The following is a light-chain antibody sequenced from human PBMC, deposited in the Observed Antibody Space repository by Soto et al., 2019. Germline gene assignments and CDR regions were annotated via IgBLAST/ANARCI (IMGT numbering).Light chain of an antibody. J-gene: IGKJ4*01. CDR3: QQLNSYPLT. CDR2: KAS. V-gene: IGKV1-5*03. CDR1: QTISSW. Sequence: DIQMTQSPSTLSGSVGDRVTITCRASQTISSWLAWYQQKPGKAPKLLIYKASTLKSGVPSRFSGSGFGTEFTLIISSLQPEDFATYYCQQLNSYPLTFGGGTKVDIK.